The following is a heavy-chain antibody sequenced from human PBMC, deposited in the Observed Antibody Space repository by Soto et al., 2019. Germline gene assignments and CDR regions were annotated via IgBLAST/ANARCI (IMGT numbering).Heavy chain of an antibody. D-gene: IGHD3-22*01. Sequence: VQLVQSGAEVKKPGASVKISCKASGYTFTTNFIHWIRQAPGQGLEWVGIISPGGGTTVYAQKFQWRVTMTRDTSTSTVYMELRNLRSEDTAVFYCARAHYDSDAFDFWGQGTMVIVSS. V-gene: IGHV1-46*03. J-gene: IGHJ3*01. CDR3: ARAHYDSDAFDF. CDR2: ISPGGGTT. CDR1: GYTFTTNF.